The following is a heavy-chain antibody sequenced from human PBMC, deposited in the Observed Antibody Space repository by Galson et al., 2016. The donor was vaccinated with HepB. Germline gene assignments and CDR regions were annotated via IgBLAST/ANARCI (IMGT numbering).Heavy chain of an antibody. V-gene: IGHV4-34*01. CDR3: TRGFPLAWELSHS. CDR2: VDHIGNT. Sequence: SETLSLTCAVSDASFGNGFWTWFRQPPGKGLEWIGEVDHIGNTNYNPSLKSRLTISLDTSRNHFSLNFNSVTAADTAIYYCTRGFPLAWELSHSWGQGTLVTGSS. CDR1: DASFGNGF. J-gene: IGHJ4*02. D-gene: IGHD1-26*01.